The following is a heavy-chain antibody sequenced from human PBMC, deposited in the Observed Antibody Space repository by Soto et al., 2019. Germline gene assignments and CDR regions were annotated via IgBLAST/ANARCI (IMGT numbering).Heavy chain of an antibody. V-gene: IGHV1-18*01. CDR1: GYTFTNYG. CDR3: ARDRQNYGSFDY. J-gene: IGHJ4*02. CDR2: INSYSGIT. Sequence: QVQLVQSGAEVKKPGASVKVPCKASGYTFTNYGISWVRQAPGQGLEWMGWINSYSGITNNAQNFQGRVTMTTDTSTNTAYMELRSLRSDDTAVYYCARDRQNYGSFDYWGQGTLVTVSS. D-gene: IGHD4-17*01.